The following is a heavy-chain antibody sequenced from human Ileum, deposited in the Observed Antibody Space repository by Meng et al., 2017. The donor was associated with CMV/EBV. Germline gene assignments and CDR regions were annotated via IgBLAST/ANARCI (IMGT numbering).Heavy chain of an antibody. J-gene: IGHJ4*02. Sequence: GSLRLSCIVSGGSISSYYWSWIRQPPGKGLEWIGYIYYSGSTNYNPSLKSRVTISVDTSKNQFSLKLSSVTAADTAVYYCARHYSGWSYYFDHWGQGTLVTVSS. CDR1: GGSISSYY. CDR3: ARHYSGWSYYFDH. V-gene: IGHV4-59*01. D-gene: IGHD6-19*01. CDR2: IYYSGST.